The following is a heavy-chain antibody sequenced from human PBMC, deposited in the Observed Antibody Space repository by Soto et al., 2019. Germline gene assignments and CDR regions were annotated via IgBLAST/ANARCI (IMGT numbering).Heavy chain of an antibody. Sequence: QVQLVQSGAEVRKPGSSVKVSGKASGGTFSRHAISWVRQAPGQGLEWMGGIIPIFGTANHAQKFQGRVTIIADESTSTVSMELSSLRSEDTAMYYCARGWGYDSNDYYYAYWGQGTLVIVSS. J-gene: IGHJ4*02. CDR2: IIPIFGTA. CDR3: ARGWGYDSNDYYYAY. CDR1: GGTFSRHA. V-gene: IGHV1-69*01. D-gene: IGHD3-22*01.